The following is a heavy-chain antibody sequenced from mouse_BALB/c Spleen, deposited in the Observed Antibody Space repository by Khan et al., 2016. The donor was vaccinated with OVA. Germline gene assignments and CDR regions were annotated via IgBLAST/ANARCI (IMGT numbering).Heavy chain of an antibody. CDR3: VRALHDDGSSYEGFAY. CDR2: IHPYTYDV. J-gene: IGHJ3*01. Sequence: EVQLQESGPELVKPGASVKMSCKVSGYTFTSYVMHWVKQKPGQGLEWIGYIHPYTYDVKYNEKFKGKATLTSDKSSSTAYMELSGLTSEDSAVYDCVRALHDDGSSYEGFAYWGQGTLVTVSA. D-gene: IGHD1-1*01. V-gene: IGHV1S136*01. CDR1: GYTFTSYV.